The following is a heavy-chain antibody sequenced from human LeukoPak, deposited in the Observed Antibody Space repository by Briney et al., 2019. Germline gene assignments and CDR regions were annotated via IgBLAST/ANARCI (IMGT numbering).Heavy chain of an antibody. CDR1: GYTFTIYD. CDR2: INPNSGNR. Sequence: ASVTVSCKASGYTFTIYDINWVRQATGQGLEWMGWINPNSGNRGYAQKFQGRVTITSDTSINTAYMELSSLRSDDTAVYYCARANGDLDYWGQGTLVTVSS. V-gene: IGHV1-8*03. D-gene: IGHD4-17*01. CDR3: ARANGDLDY. J-gene: IGHJ4*02.